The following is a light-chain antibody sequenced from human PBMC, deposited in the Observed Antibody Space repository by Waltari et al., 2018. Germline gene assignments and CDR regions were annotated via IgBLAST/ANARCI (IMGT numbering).Light chain of an antibody. CDR1: KLGDKY. V-gene: IGLV3-1*01. Sequence: SYELTQPPSVSVSPGQTASITCSGDKLGDKYACWYQQKPGQSPVLVIYQDSKRPSGIPERFSGSNSGNTATLTISGTQAMDEAYYYCQAWDSSTAVVFGGGTKLTVL. CDR2: QDS. CDR3: QAWDSSTAVV. J-gene: IGLJ2*01.